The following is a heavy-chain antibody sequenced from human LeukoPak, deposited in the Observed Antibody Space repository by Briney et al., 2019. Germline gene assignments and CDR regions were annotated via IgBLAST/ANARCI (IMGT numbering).Heavy chain of an antibody. CDR1: GFTFSSYG. CDR3: ARDSRGYCSGGSCYYYGMDV. Sequence: PGGSLRLSCAPSGFTFSSYGMHWVRQAPGKGLEWVAVIWYDGSNKYYADSVKGRFTISRDNSKNTLYLQMKSLRAEDTAVYYCARDSRGYCSGGSCYYYGMDVWGQGTTVTVSS. D-gene: IGHD2-15*01. V-gene: IGHV3-33*01. CDR2: IWYDGSNK. J-gene: IGHJ6*02.